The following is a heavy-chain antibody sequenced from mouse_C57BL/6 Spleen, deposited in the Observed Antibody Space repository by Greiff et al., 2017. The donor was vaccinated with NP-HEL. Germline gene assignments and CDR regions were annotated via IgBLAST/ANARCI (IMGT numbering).Heavy chain of an antibody. J-gene: IGHJ2*01. CDR3: ARDYYGSSYVADY. D-gene: IGHD1-1*01. CDR1: GYAFSSSW. V-gene: IGHV1-82*01. CDR2: IYPGDGDT. Sequence: VQLQQSGPELVKPGASVKISCKASGYAFSSSWMNWVKQRPGKGLEWIGRIYPGDGDTNYNGKFKGKATLTADKSSSTAYMQLSSLTSEDSAVYVCARDYYGSSYVADYWGQGTTLTVSS.